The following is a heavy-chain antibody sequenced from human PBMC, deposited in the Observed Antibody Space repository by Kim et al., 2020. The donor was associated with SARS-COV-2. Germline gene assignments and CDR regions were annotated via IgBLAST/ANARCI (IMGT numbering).Heavy chain of an antibody. CDR1: GFTFSSYA. J-gene: IGHJ4*02. CDR2: ISYDGSNK. CDR3: ARDGLHGFYYFDY. Sequence: GGSLGLSCAASGFTFSSYAMHWVRQAPGKGLEWVAVISYDGSNKYYVDSVKGRFTISRDNSKNTLYLQMNSLRAEDTAVYYCARDGLHGFYYFDYWGQGTLVTVSS. D-gene: IGHD3-3*01. V-gene: IGHV3-30*04.